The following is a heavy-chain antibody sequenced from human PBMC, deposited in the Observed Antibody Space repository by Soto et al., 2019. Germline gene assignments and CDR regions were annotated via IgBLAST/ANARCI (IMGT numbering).Heavy chain of an antibody. J-gene: IGHJ6*03. CDR3: ARSAGDFWSGFSSYSYMEV. Sequence: QLVESGGGLVKPGGSLRLSCAASGFSFSSYAMNWVRQAPGKGLEWISSITTGGHDIYYADSVKGRFTISRDNARNSLYLQMDSLRAEDTAVYYCARSAGDFWSGFSSYSYMEVWGKGSTVTVSS. D-gene: IGHD3-3*01. CDR1: GFSFSSYA. CDR2: ITTGGHDI. V-gene: IGHV3-21*01.